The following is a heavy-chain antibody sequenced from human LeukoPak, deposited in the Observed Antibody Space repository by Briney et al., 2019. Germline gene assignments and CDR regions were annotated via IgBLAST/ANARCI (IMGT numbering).Heavy chain of an antibody. CDR3: ARPGIRDYFYYMDV. Sequence: SETLSLTCAVYGDSFSWHYWSWIRQPPGKGMEWIGEINQRGTTTYNPSLKRRLTISMDTSRNQYFLNLDSVTAADTAIYYCARPGIRDYFYYMDVWGEGTPVTVSS. CDR1: GDSFSWHY. J-gene: IGHJ6*03. CDR2: INQRGTT. D-gene: IGHD3-3*02. V-gene: IGHV4-34*01.